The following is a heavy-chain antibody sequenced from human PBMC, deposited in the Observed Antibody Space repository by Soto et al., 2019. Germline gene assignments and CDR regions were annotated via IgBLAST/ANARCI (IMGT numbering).Heavy chain of an antibody. CDR1: GFIFSSYG. V-gene: IGHV3-33*01. J-gene: IGHJ6*02. Sequence: QVQLVESGGGVVQPGRSLRLSCAASGFIFSSYGMHWVRQAPGKGLEGVAVIWYDGSNKYYADSVKGRFTISRDNSKNTLYLQMNSLRAEDTAVYYCARGVGGWRIYYYYYGMDVWGQWTTVTVSS. CDR3: ARGVGGWRIYYYYYGMDV. CDR2: IWYDGSNK. D-gene: IGHD6-19*01.